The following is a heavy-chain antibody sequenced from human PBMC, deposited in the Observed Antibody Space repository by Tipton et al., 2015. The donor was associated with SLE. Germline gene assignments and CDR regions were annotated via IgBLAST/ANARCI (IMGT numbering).Heavy chain of an antibody. CDR3: AREEVIGDFWSGYLDR. CDR1: GASLSIGSYY. V-gene: IGHV4-61*02. D-gene: IGHD3-3*01. J-gene: IGHJ5*02. CDR2: ISKSGRT. Sequence: TLSLTCSVSGASLSIGSYYWSWIRQPAGKGLEWTGRISKSGRTDYSPSLKSRLTFSIDMSKNQFSLKLSSVTAADTAMYYCAREEVIGDFWSGYLDRWGQGALVTVSS.